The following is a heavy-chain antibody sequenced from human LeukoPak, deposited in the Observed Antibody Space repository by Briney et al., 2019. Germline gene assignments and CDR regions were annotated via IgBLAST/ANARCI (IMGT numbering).Heavy chain of an antibody. CDR3: ASNYYDSSANVY. V-gene: IGHV3-74*01. J-gene: IGHJ4*02. CDR1: GFTFSSYW. Sequence: GGSLRLSCAASGFTFSSYWMHWVRQAPGKGLVWVSRINSDGSSTSYADSVKGRFTISRDNAKNTLYLQMNSLRAEDTAVYYCASNYYDSSANVYWGQGTLVTVSS. D-gene: IGHD3-22*01. CDR2: INSDGSST.